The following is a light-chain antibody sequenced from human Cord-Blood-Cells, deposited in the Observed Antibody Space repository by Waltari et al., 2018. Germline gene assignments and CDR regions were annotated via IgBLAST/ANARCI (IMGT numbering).Light chain of an antibody. V-gene: IGLV2-11*01. CDR2: DVS. CDR1: SSDVGGYNY. Sequence: QSALTQPRSVSGSPGPSVTISCTGTSSDVGGYNYFPWYQQHPGKAPKLMIYDVSKRPSGVPDRFSGSKSGNTASLTISGLQAEDKADYYCCSYAGSYTYVFGTGTKVTVL. CDR3: CSYAGSYTYV. J-gene: IGLJ1*01.